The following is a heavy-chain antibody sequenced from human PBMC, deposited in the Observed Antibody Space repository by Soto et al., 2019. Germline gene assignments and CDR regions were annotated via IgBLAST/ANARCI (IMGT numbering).Heavy chain of an antibody. J-gene: IGHJ4*02. CDR1: GDSISTYY. CDR2: IFYSGGT. CDR3: ARLQLVQKVIDY. V-gene: IGHV4-59*01. Sequence: SETLSLTCTVSGDSISTYYWSWIRQPPGKGLQWIGYIFYSGGTAYNPSLKSRVTISLDMSKKQISLKLSSVTTADTATYFCARLQLVQKVIDYWGQGTLVTVS. D-gene: IGHD1-1*01.